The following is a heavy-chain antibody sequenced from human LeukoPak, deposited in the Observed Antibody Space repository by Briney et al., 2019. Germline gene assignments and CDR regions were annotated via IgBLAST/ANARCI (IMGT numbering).Heavy chain of an antibody. J-gene: IGHJ4*02. CDR2: INPSGGST. D-gene: IGHD3-9*01. Sequence: EASVKVSCKASGYTFTSYYMHWVRQAPGQGLEWMGIINPSGGSTSYAQKFQGRVTMTRDTSTSTVYMELSSLRSEDTAVYYCARGPQAYYDILTGHFPADYWGQGTLVTVSS. CDR1: GYTFTSYY. V-gene: IGHV1-46*01. CDR3: ARGPQAYYDILTGHFPADY.